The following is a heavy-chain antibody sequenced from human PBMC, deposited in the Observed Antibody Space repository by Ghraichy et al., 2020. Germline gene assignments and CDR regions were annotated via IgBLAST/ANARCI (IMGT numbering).Heavy chain of an antibody. CDR2: IRSKANSYAT. CDR3: TYNGAVGATPNDY. Sequence: GGSLRLSCAASGFTFSGSAMHWVRQASGKGLEWVGRIRSKANSYATAYAASVKGRFTISRDDSKNTAYLQMNSLKTEDTAVYYCTYNGAVGATPNDYWGQGTLVTVSS. V-gene: IGHV3-73*01. D-gene: IGHD1-26*01. CDR1: GFTFSGSA. J-gene: IGHJ4*02.